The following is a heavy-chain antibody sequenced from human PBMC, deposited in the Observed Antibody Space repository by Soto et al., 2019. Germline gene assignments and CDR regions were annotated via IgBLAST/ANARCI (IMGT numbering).Heavy chain of an antibody. J-gene: IGHJ6*02. D-gene: IGHD3-10*01. Sequence: SETLSLTCTVSGGSSSSYDGSWILQPPGKGLEWIGYIYYSGSTNYNPSLKSRVTISVDTSKNQFSLKLSSVTAADTAVYYCARVRYYYGSGSYADVWGQGTTVTVSS. CDR1: GGSSSSYD. CDR2: IYYSGST. V-gene: IGHV4-59*01. CDR3: ARVRYYYGSGSYADV.